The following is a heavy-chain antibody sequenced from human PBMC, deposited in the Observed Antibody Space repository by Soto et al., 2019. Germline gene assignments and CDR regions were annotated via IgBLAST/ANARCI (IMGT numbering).Heavy chain of an antibody. D-gene: IGHD1-1*01. CDR1: GFTFSTFW. Sequence: GGSLRLSCEASGFTFSTFWMSWVRQAPGKGLEWVANIKGDGSEKRYVDSVKGRLTISRDNAKNTLYLQMNSLRADDTGLYYCTRGPRVSSTGTGAHWGQGTLVTVSS. J-gene: IGHJ4*02. CDR3: TRGPRVSSTGTGAH. CDR2: IKGDGSEK. V-gene: IGHV3-7*01.